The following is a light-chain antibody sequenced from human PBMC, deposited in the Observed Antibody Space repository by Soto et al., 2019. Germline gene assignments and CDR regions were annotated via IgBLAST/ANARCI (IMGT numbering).Light chain of an antibody. CDR1: QSVSSW. Sequence: DIQMTQSPSTLSASVGDRVTITCRASQSVSSWLAWYQQKPGEAPKFLIYKASTLESGVPSRFSGSGSGTEFTLTISSLQPDDFATYYCQQYDYYPYTFGQGTKLEIK. J-gene: IGKJ2*01. CDR3: QQYDYYPYT. V-gene: IGKV1-5*03. CDR2: KAS.